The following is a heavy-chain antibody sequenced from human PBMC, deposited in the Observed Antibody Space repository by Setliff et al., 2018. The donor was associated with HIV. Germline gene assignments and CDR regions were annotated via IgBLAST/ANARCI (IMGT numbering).Heavy chain of an antibody. CDR3: ARDRSSGRGYYYYYYMDV. Sequence: SETLSLTCTVSGGSISSYYWSWIRQPPGKGLEWIGYIYYSGSTNYNPSLKSRVTISVDTSKNQFSLKLSSVTAADTAVHYCARDRSSGRGYYYYYYMDVWGKGTTVTVSS. CDR1: GGSISSYY. V-gene: IGHV4-59*01. J-gene: IGHJ6*03. CDR2: IYYSGST. D-gene: IGHD6-19*01.